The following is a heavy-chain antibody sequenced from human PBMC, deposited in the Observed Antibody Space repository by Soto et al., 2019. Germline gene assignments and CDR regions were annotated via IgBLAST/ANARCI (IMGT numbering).Heavy chain of an antibody. CDR1: GFTFSSYS. V-gene: IGHV3-21*04. J-gene: IGHJ6*02. CDR3: ASLTGTTSGNYGKDV. Sequence: GGSLRLSCTASGFTFSSYSMNWVRQAPGKGLEWVSSISSSSSYIYYADSVKGRFTISRDNAKNSLYLQMNSLRAEDTAVYYCASLTGTTSGNYGKDVWGQGTTVTVSS. D-gene: IGHD1-20*01. CDR2: ISSSSSYI.